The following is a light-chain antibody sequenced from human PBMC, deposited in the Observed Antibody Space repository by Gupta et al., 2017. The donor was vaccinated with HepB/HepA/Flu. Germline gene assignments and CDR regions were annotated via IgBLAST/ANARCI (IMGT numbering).Light chain of an antibody. CDR3: QQNYRTPTT. V-gene: IGKV1-39*01. J-gene: IGKJ1*01. Sequence: DIQMTQSPSSLSASVGDRVTITCRASQSISSSLNWYQQRPGKAPKLLIYDATTLQSGVPSRFSGSGSGTDFSLSIGRLQPEDFVTYYCQQNYRTPTTFGQGTRVEVK. CDR1: QSISSS. CDR2: DAT.